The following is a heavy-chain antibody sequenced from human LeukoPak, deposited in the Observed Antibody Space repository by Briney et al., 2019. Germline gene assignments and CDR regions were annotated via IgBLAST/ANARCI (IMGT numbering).Heavy chain of an antibody. J-gene: IGHJ4*02. CDR2: TRYDESLK. D-gene: IGHD3-9*01. Sequence: GGSLRLSCAASGFTFSHYGMHWVRQAPGKGLEWVAFTRYDESLKYYAGSVRGRFTISRDNSKNTLYLQMNSLRTEDTAIYFCTKYRSGNFDYYPDLDSWGQGILVTVSS. CDR3: TKYRSGNFDYYPDLDS. CDR1: GFTFSHYG. V-gene: IGHV3-30*02.